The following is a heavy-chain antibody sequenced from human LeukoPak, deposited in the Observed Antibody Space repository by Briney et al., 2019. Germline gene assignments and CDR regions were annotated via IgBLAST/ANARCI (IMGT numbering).Heavy chain of an antibody. CDR2: IYTSGST. J-gene: IGHJ3*02. V-gene: IGHV4-61*02. Sequence: SETLSLTCTVSGGSVGSGGYYWSWIRQPAGKGLEWIGRIYTSGSTNYNPSLKSRVTMSVDTSKKEFSLKLRSVTAADTAVYYCARGDDFDIWGHGTMVTVSS. CDR3: ARGDDFDI. CDR1: GGSVGSGGYY.